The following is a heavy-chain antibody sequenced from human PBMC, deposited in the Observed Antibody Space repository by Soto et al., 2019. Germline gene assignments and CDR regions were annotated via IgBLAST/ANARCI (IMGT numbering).Heavy chain of an antibody. J-gene: IGHJ4*02. Sequence: QVQLVESGGGVVQPGRSLRLSCAASGFTFSSYAMHWVRQAPGKGLEWVAVISYDGSNKYYADSVKGRFTIARDNSKNTLYLQMNSLRAEDTAVYYCARDSSWALDYWGQGTLVTVSS. D-gene: IGHD2-2*01. CDR2: ISYDGSNK. CDR3: ARDSSWALDY. CDR1: GFTFSSYA. V-gene: IGHV3-30-3*01.